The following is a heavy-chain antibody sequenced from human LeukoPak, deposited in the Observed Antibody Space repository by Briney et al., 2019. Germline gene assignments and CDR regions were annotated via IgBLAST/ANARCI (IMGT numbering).Heavy chain of an antibody. CDR3: ARKGQRAARFGPFDY. CDR1: GFTFSSYS. CDR2: ISSSSSYI. V-gene: IGHV3-21*01. Sequence: GGSLRLSCAASGFTFSSYSMNWVRQAPGKGLERVSSISSSSSYIYYADSVKGRFTISRDNAKNSLYLQMNSLRAEDTAVYYCARKGQRAARFGPFDYWGQGTLVTVSS. J-gene: IGHJ4*02. D-gene: IGHD6-6*01.